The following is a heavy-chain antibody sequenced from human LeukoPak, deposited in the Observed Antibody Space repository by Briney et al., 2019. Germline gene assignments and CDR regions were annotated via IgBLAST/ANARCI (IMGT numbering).Heavy chain of an antibody. V-gene: IGHV1-69*04. CDR1: GGTFSSYA. Sequence: SVKVSCKASGGTFSSYAISWVRQAPGQGLEWMGRIIPILGIANYAQKFQGRVTITADKSTSTAYMELSSLRSGDTAVYYCALEGWFDPWGQGTLVTVSS. D-gene: IGHD5-24*01. J-gene: IGHJ5*02. CDR3: ALEGWFDP. CDR2: IIPILGIA.